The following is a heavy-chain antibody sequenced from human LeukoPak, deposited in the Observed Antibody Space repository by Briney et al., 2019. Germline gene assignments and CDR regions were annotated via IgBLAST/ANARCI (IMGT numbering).Heavy chain of an antibody. CDR2: IREDGSEK. D-gene: IGHD3-10*01. Sequence: GGSLRLSCAASGFSFSPYWMSWVRQAPGKGLEWVAKIREDGSEKYYVDSVKGRFTISRDNAKNSLYLQMNSLRAEDTAIYYCARGHFGSGSYYGTSYYYYYMDVWGEGTTVTVSS. V-gene: IGHV3-7*01. CDR3: ARGHFGSGSYYGTSYYYYYMDV. J-gene: IGHJ6*03. CDR1: GFSFSPYW.